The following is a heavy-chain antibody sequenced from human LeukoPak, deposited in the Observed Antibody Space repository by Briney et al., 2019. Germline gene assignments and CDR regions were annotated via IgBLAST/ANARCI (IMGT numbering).Heavy chain of an antibody. V-gene: IGHV3-21*01. Sequence: PGGSLRLSCAASGFTFSSYSFNWVRQAPGKGLEWVSSINTVASYIYYADSVRGRFTISRDNAENSLWLQMNGLRAEDPAVYYCARLRRNSDRSGFYYYYDNWGQGTLVTVSS. CDR1: GFTFSSYS. D-gene: IGHD3-22*01. J-gene: IGHJ4*02. CDR2: INTVASYI. CDR3: ARLRRNSDRSGFYYYYDN.